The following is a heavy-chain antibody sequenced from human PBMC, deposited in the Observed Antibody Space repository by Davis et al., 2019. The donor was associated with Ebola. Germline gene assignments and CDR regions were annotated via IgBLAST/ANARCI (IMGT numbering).Heavy chain of an antibody. D-gene: IGHD1-26*01. CDR3: AKDTSNIWFDI. V-gene: IGHV3-53*01. CDR1: GFIVSDKY. J-gene: IGHJ3*02. Sequence: GESLKISCAASGFIVSDKYMSWVRQAPGKGLEWVSVIYRDGRTYYADSVKGRFTISRDNSKNTLYLQMNGLRVEDTAIYYCAKDTSNIWFDIWGPGTNVTVSS. CDR2: IYRDGRT.